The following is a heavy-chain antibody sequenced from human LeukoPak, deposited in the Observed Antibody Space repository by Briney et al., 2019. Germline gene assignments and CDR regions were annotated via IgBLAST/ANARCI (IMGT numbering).Heavy chain of an antibody. CDR2: ISAHNGKT. J-gene: IGHJ6*03. CDR3: ARQGGSNSPYYYYYMDV. Sequence: ASVKVSCKASGFSFTTYGFSWVRQAPGQGLEWVGWISAHNGKTDSAQKFQGRVTMTTDTPTSTAYMELTSLRSDDTAEYYCARQGGSNSPYYYYYMDVWGKGTTVTVSS. V-gene: IGHV1-18*01. D-gene: IGHD6-13*01. CDR1: GFSFTTYG.